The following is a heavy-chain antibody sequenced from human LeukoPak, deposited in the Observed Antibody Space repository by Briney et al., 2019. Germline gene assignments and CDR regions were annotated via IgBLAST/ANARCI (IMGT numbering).Heavy chain of an antibody. V-gene: IGHV4-59*08. Sequence: PSETLSLTCTVSGGSINSYYWSSIRQPPGKGLEWIGYIYYSGSTNYNPSLKSRVALSVDTSKNQFSLKLSSVTAADTAVYYCARESMVYAILNWGQGTLVTVSS. CDR3: ARESMVYAILN. CDR2: IYYSGST. J-gene: IGHJ4*02. D-gene: IGHD2-8*01. CDR1: GGSINSYY.